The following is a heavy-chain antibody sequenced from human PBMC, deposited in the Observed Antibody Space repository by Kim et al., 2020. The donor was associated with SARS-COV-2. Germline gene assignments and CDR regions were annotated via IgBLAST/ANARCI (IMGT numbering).Heavy chain of an antibody. D-gene: IGHD5-18*01. V-gene: IGHV4-4*06. J-gene: IGHJ4*02. CDR3: ARDRGYGPFDY. Sequence: NSTPTLKSRVTMSVDTSKNEFSLHLTSVTAADTAVYYCARDRGYGPFDYWGQGILVTVSS.